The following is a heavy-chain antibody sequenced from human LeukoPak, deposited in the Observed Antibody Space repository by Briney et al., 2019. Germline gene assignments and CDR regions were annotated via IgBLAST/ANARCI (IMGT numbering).Heavy chain of an antibody. V-gene: IGHV1-18*01. D-gene: IGHD5-24*01. Sequence: ASVKVSCKASGYTFTSYGISWVRQAPERGLEWMGWISAYNGNTNYAQKLQGRVTMTTDTSTSTAYMELSRLRSDDTAVYYCAKLPRDGYNRGAFDIWGQGTMVTVSS. J-gene: IGHJ3*02. CDR3: AKLPRDGYNRGAFDI. CDR1: GYTFTSYG. CDR2: ISAYNGNT.